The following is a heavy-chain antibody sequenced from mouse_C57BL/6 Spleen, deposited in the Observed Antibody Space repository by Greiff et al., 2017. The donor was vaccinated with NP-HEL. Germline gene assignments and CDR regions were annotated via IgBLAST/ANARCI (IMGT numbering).Heavy chain of an antibody. J-gene: IGHJ1*03. CDR1: GFSLTSYA. CDR3: ARNSRHYYGSDWYFDV. D-gene: IGHD1-1*01. Sequence: VQGVESGPGLVAPSQSLSITCTVSGFSLTSYAISWVRQPPGKGLEWLGVIWTGGGTNYNSALKSRLSISKDNSKSQVFLKMNSLQTDDTARYYCARNSRHYYGSDWYFDVWGTGTTVTVSS. CDR2: IWTGGGT. V-gene: IGHV2-9-1*01.